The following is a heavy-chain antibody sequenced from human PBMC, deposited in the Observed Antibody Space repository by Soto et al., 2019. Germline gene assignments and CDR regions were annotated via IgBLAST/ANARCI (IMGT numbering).Heavy chain of an antibody. J-gene: IGHJ5*01. Sequence: SETLSLTCTVSGGSIISSRYYWVWIRQPPGKGLEWIGSIYYSGSTYYNPSLKSRVTISVDTSKNQFSLKLSSVTAADTAVYYCARGRTAIATRWFDSWGQGTLVTVSS. V-gene: IGHV4-39*01. CDR3: ARGRTAIATRWFDS. D-gene: IGHD1-1*01. CDR1: GGSIISSRYY. CDR2: IYYSGST.